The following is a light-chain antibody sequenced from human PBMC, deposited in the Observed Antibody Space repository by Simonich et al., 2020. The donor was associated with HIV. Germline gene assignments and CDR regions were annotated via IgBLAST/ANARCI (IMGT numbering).Light chain of an antibody. Sequence: EIVMTQFPATLSVSPGERATLSCRASQSVSSNLAWYQQKPGPAPRLLIYGASTRATGIPARFSGSGSGTEFTLTISSMQSEDFAVYYCQQSNNWPLTFGPGTKVDIK. J-gene: IGKJ3*01. CDR2: GAS. CDR3: QQSNNWPLT. V-gene: IGKV3-15*01. CDR1: QSVSSN.